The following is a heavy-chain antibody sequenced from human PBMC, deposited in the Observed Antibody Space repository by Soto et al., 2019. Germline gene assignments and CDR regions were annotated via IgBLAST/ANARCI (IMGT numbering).Heavy chain of an antibody. D-gene: IGHD3-16*01. CDR3: IKYIEAGGARF. CDR2: IILSSGHI. CDR1: GFTSDDHG. V-gene: IGHV3-9*02. J-gene: IGHJ4*02. Sequence: EVQLVESGGGLVQPGRSLRLSCAASGFTSDDHGMHWVRQAPGKGLEWVSGIILSSGHIDYADSVKGRFTISRDNAKNSLYLQMNILRTEDTALYYCIKYIEAGGARFWGQGTLVTFSS.